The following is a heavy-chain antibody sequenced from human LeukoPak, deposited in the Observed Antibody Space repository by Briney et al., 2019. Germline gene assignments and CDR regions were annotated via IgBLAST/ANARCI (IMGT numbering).Heavy chain of an antibody. V-gene: IGHV4-38-2*02. CDR3: ASSRGIAVAGTYY. CDR2: IHYSGST. Sequence: SETLSLTCTVSGYSISSSYYWGWIRQPPGKGLEWIGSIHYSGSTNYNPSLKSRVTISVDTSKNQFSLKLSSVTAADTAVYYCASSRGIAVAGTYYWGQGTLVTVSS. D-gene: IGHD6-19*01. CDR1: GYSISSSYY. J-gene: IGHJ4*02.